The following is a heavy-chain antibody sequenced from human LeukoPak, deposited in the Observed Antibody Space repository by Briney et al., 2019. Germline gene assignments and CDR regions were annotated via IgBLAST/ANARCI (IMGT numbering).Heavy chain of an antibody. V-gene: IGHV4-59*01. CDR2: IYYSGST. CDR1: GGSISSYY. CDR3: ARSGYSSGWQPGY. Sequence: PSETLSLTCTVSGGSISSYYWSWIRQPPGKGLEWIGYIYYSGSTNYNPSLKSRVTISVDTSKNQFSLKLSSVTAADTAVYYCARSGYSSGWQPGYWGQGTLVTVSS. D-gene: IGHD6-19*01. J-gene: IGHJ4*02.